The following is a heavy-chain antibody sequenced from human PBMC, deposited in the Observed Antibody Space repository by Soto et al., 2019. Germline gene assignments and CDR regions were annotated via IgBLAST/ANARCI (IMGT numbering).Heavy chain of an antibody. D-gene: IGHD3-10*01. CDR3: ARNYGPGYTFDY. J-gene: IGHJ4*02. Sequence: PSETLYLTCTVSGDSISSYYWSWIRQPPGKGLEWIGYIYYSGSTNYNPSLKSRVTISVDTSKNQFSLKLSSVTAADTAVYYCARNYGPGYTFDYWGQGTLVTVSS. CDR2: IYYSGST. CDR1: GDSISSYY. V-gene: IGHV4-59*08.